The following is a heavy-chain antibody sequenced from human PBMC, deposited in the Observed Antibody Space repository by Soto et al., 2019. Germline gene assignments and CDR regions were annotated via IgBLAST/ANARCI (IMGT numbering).Heavy chain of an antibody. CDR2: VYYRGRS. V-gene: IGHV4-30-2*03. Sequence: SETLSLTCTVSGGSINSAGHSWGWVRQSPGKGLEWIGSVYYRGRSYSKSSVKSRVTISVDTSKNRFSLSLNSVTASDTAVYFCVSQRTTVPTQAYFDYWGPGALVTVSS. J-gene: IGHJ4*02. CDR1: GGSINSAGHS. CDR3: VSQRTTVPTQAYFDY. D-gene: IGHD4-17*01.